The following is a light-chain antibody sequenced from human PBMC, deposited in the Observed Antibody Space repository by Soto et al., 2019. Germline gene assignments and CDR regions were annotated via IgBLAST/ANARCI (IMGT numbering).Light chain of an antibody. CDR1: SGSVSTSYY. Sequence: QTVVTQEPSFSVSPGRTVTLTCGLSSGSVSTSYYPSWYQQTPGQAPRTLIYSTNTRSSGVPDRFSGSILGNKAALTITGAKADDAADYYCALYMGSGIWVFGGGTKLTVL. V-gene: IGLV8-61*01. CDR3: ALYMGSGIWV. CDR2: STN. J-gene: IGLJ3*02.